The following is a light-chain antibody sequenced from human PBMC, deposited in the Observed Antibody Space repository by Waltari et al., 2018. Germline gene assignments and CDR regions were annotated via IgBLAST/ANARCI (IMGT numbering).Light chain of an antibody. CDR3: CSYAGSYTFGV. V-gene: IGLV2-11*01. CDR1: SSDVGGFNY. J-gene: IGLJ2*01. Sequence: QSALTQPRSVSGSPGQSVPISCTGTSSDVGGFNYVSWYQQLPGKAPKLILYEINKRPSGVPDRFSGSKSGTTATLTISGLQAEDEADYYCCSYAGSYTFGVFGGGTKVTVL. CDR2: EIN.